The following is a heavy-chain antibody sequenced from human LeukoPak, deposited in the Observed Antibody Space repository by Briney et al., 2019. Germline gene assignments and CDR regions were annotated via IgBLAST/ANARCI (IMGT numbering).Heavy chain of an antibody. CDR2: IRSDGNNK. J-gene: IGHJ4*02. CDR3: AKDSSTSCHD. D-gene: IGHD2-2*01. V-gene: IGHV3-30*02. CDR1: GFTFSTYG. Sequence: GGSLRLSCAASGFTFSTYGMSWVRQAPGKGLEWVGFIRSDGNNKYYADSGKGRFTISRDNSKNTLYLEMNSLRGEDTAVYYCAKDSSTSCHDWGQGTLVTVSS.